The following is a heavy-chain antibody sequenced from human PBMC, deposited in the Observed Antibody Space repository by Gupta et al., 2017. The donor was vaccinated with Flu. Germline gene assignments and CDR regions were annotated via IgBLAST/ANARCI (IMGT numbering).Heavy chain of an antibody. CDR3: VKDIEPRGWGGTRLAHGFDV. V-gene: IGHV3-9*01. CDR2: INWNSGNI. J-gene: IGHJ3*01. Sequence: EVQLLESGGGLVQPGRSLRLSCAASGLTFDDYAMHWFRQAPGKGLEWVSGINWNSGNIAYADSVKGRCTISRDNAKNSLYLQMNSLRAEETALYYCVKDIEPRGWGGTRLAHGFDVWGQGTMVTVSS. CDR1: GLTFDDYA. D-gene: IGHD3-16*01.